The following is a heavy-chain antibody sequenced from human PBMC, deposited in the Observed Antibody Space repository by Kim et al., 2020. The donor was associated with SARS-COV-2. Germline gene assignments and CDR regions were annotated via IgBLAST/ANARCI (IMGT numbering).Heavy chain of an antibody. Sequence: ASVKVSCKASGYTFTSYGISWVRQAPGQGLEWMGWISAYNGNTNYAQKLQGRVTMTTDTSTSTAYMELRSLRSDDTAVYYCAREGRDFWSGYSSTFDYWGQGTLVTVSS. V-gene: IGHV1-18*04. CDR3: AREGRDFWSGYSSTFDY. CDR2: ISAYNGNT. J-gene: IGHJ4*02. CDR1: GYTFTSYG. D-gene: IGHD3-3*01.